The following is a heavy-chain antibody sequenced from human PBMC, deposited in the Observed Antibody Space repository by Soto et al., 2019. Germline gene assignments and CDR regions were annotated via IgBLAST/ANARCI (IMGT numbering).Heavy chain of an antibody. D-gene: IGHD5-18*01. CDR2: IYPGGNT. V-gene: IGHV3-53*01. CDR1: GFTVSSNH. J-gene: IGHJ4*02. Sequence: VQLVESGGGLIQPGGSLRLSCAASGFTVSSNHMTWVRQAPGRGPEGVSTIYPGGNTFYADSGRFTISRDNSKNMLYLQMNSLRAEDTAVYYCARGVDTAKSGYWGQGTLVTVSS. CDR3: ARGVDTAKSGY.